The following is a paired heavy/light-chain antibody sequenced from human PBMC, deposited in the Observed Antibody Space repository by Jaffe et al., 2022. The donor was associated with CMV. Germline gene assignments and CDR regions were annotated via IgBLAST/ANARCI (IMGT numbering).Light chain of an antibody. V-gene: IGKV3-11*01. Sequence: EIVLTQSPATLSLSPGERATLSCRASQSVSSYLAWYQQKPGQAPRLLIYDASNRATGIPARFSGSGSGTDFTLTISSLEPEDFAVYYCQQRSNWPLCTFGQGTKLEIK. J-gene: IGKJ2*02. CDR2: DAS. CDR3: QQRSNWPLCT. CDR1: QSVSSY.
Heavy chain of an antibody. CDR3: AREGVFYDYDKPYNWFDP. Sequence: QVQLVQSGAEVKKPGASVKVSCKASGYTFTSYGISWVRQAPGQGLEWMGWISAYNGNTNYAQKLQGRVTMTTDTSTSTAYMELRSLRSDDTAVYYCAREGVFYDYDKPYNWFDPWGQGTLVTVSS. V-gene: IGHV1-18*01. D-gene: IGHD3-16*01. J-gene: IGHJ5*02. CDR1: GYTFTSYG. CDR2: ISAYNGNT.